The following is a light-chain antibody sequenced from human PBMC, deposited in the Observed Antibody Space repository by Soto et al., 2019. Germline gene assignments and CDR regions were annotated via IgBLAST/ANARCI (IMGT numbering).Light chain of an antibody. V-gene: IGLV2-14*01. Sequence: QSVLTQPASVSGSPGQSITISCTGTSSDVGGYNYVSWYQQHPDKAPKLMIYVVSNRPSGVSSRFSGSKSGNTASLTISGLQAEDEADDYCSSYTSSDTPYVFGTGTKVTVL. J-gene: IGLJ1*01. CDR2: VVS. CDR1: SSDVGGYNY. CDR3: SSYTSSDTPYV.